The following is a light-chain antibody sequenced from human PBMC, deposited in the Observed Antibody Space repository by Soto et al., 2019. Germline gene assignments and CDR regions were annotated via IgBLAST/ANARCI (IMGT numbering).Light chain of an antibody. CDR3: QQRSNWPPIT. CDR1: QSIGSW. Sequence: DIQMTQSPSTLSASVGDRVTITCRASQSIGSWLAWYQQKPGKAPKLLIYDGTTLDSGVPSRFSGSGSGTDFTLSISSIEPEDFAVYYCQQRSNWPPITFGQGTRLEIK. CDR2: DGT. V-gene: IGKV1-5*01. J-gene: IGKJ5*01.